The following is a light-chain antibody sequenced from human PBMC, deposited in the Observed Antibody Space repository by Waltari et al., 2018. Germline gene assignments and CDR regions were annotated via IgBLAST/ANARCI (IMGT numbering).Light chain of an antibody. CDR1: NIGSYS. CDR3: HVWHAHLDPGV. V-gene: IGLV3-21*04. Sequence: SYVLTQPPSVSVAPGETASITCGGDNIGSYSVHWYQQKPGQAPLLIIFYDSDRPSGSPARFSGANSGNTATLTITSVEAGDEARYYCHVWHAHLDPGVFGTGTEVTVL. J-gene: IGLJ1*01. CDR2: YDS.